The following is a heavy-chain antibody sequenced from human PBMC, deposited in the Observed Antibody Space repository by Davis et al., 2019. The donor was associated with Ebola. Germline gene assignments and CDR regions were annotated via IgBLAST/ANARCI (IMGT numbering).Heavy chain of an antibody. CDR1: GYTFTSYA. D-gene: IGHD3-9*01. CDR3: ARDRGYYDILTGYSKNDY. V-gene: IGHV1-3*01. CDR2: INAGNGNT. Sequence: ASVKVSCKASGYTFTSYAMHWVRQAPGQRLEWMGWINAGNGNTKYSQKFQGRVTITRDTSASTAYMELSSLRSEDTAVYYCARDRGYYDILTGYSKNDYWGQGTLVTVSS. J-gene: IGHJ4*02.